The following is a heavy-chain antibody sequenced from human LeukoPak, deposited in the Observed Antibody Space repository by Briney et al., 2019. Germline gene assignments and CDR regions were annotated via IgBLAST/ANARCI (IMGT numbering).Heavy chain of an antibody. CDR3: ASIASVLRFLEWLPGRFDY. D-gene: IGHD3-3*01. CDR1: GGSISSSSYY. J-gene: IGHJ4*02. CDR2: IYYSGST. Sequence: TSETLSLTCTVSGGSISSSSYYWGWIRQPPGKGLEWIGSIYYSGSTYYNPSLKSRVTISVDTSKNQFSLKLSSVTAADTAVYYCASIASVLRFLEWLPGRFDYWGQGTLVTVSS. V-gene: IGHV4-39*01.